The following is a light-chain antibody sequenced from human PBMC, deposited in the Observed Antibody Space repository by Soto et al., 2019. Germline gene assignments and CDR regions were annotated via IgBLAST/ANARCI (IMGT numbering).Light chain of an antibody. CDR1: SSDIGTYKY. CDR2: EVS. Sequence: QSVLTQPASVSGSPGQSITISCTGTSSDIGTYKYVSWFQHRPGKAPKLIIFEVSNRPSGISDRFSGFKSANTAYLTISGVQPEDEADYHCSSYTTIKTVVFGGGTK. V-gene: IGLV2-14*01. CDR3: SSYTTIKTVV. J-gene: IGLJ2*01.